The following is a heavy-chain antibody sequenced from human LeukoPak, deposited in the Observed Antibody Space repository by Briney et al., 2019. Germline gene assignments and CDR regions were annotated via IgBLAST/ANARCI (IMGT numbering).Heavy chain of an antibody. D-gene: IGHD2-2*01. CDR2: ISAYNGNT. Sequence: ASVKVSCKASGYTFTSYGISWVRQAPGQGLEWMGWISAYNGNTNYAQKLQGRVTTTTDTSTSTAYMELRSLRSDDTAVYYCARGIVVVPAAIIPSYFDYWGQGTLVTVSS. CDR1: GYTFTSYG. V-gene: IGHV1-18*01. J-gene: IGHJ4*02. CDR3: ARGIVVVPAAIIPSYFDY.